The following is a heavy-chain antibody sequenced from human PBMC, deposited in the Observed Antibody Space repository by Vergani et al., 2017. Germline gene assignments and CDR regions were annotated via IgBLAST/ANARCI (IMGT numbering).Heavy chain of an antibody. Sequence: QVQLVQSGAEVKKPGASVKVSCKASGYTFTSYDINWVRQATGQGLEWIGWMNPNSGNTGYAQKFQGRVTMTKSTSISTVYMELSSLRSEDTAVYYCASAEAGLDAFDIWGQGTMVTVSS. V-gene: IGHV1-8*01. CDR3: ASAEAGLDAFDI. CDR1: GYTFTSYD. J-gene: IGHJ3*02. D-gene: IGHD6-19*01. CDR2: MNPNSGNT.